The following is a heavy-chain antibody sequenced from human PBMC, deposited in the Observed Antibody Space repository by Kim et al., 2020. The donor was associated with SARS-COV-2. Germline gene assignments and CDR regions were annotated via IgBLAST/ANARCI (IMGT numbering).Heavy chain of an antibody. CDR2: ISGSGTNT. D-gene: IGHD3-22*01. V-gene: IGHV3-23*01. CDR3: ATGGVSGGYSRE. J-gene: IGHJ4*02. Sequence: GGSLRLSCAASGLVAASGFAFSSYAMTWVRQAPGKGLEWVSAISGSGTNTYYADSVKGRFTISRDNSKNTVYLQMNSLRAEDTAVYYCATGGVSGGYSREWGQGTLVTASS. CDR1: GFAFSSYA.